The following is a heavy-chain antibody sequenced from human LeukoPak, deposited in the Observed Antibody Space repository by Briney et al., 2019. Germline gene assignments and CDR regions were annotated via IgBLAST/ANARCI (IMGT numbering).Heavy chain of an antibody. J-gene: IGHJ4*02. V-gene: IGHV3-48*04. D-gene: IGHD6-13*01. CDR3: ARRPRGAAAGFDY. CDR2: ISSSSSTI. CDR1: GFTFSRDS. Sequence: GGSLRLSCAASGFTFSRDSMNWVRQAPGKGLEWVSYISSSSSTIYYADSVKGRFTISRDNAKNSLYLQMNSLRAEDTAVYYCARRPRGAAAGFDYWGQGTLVTVSS.